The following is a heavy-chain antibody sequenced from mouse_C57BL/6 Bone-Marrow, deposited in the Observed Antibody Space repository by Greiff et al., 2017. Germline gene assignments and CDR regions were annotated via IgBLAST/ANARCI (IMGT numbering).Heavy chain of an antibody. D-gene: IGHD1-1*01. J-gene: IGHJ4*01. V-gene: IGHV5-12*01. CDR2: ISNGGGST. Sequence: EVQRVESGGGLVQPGGSLKLSCAASGFTFSDYYMYWVRQTPEKRLEWVAYISNGGGSTYYPDTVKGRFTISRDNAKNTLYLQMSRLKSEDTAMYYCARQVVTTVVNYAMDYWGQGTSVTVSS. CDR3: ARQVVTTVVNYAMDY. CDR1: GFTFSDYY.